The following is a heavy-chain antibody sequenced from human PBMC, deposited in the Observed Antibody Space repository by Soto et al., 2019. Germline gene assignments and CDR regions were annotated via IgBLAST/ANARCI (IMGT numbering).Heavy chain of an antibody. CDR2: INHSGST. J-gene: IGHJ3*02. D-gene: IGHD3-10*01. CDR1: GGSFSGYY. V-gene: IGHV4-34*01. CDR3: ARPIKMVRKDAFDI. Sequence: SETLSLTCAVYGGSFSGYYWSWIRQPPGKGLEWIGEINHSGSTNYNPSLKSRVTISVDTSKNQFSLKLSSVTAADTAVYYCARPIKMVRKDAFDIWGQGTMVTVSS.